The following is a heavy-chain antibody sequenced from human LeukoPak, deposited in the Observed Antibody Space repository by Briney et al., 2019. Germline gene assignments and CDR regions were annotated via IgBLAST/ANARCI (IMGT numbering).Heavy chain of an antibody. CDR1: GFTFSSYA. D-gene: IGHD3-10*01. J-gene: IGHJ3*02. Sequence: GGSLRLSCIGTGFTFSSYAMSWVRQAPGKGLEWVSAISGSGGSTYYADSVKGRFTISRDNSKNTLYLQMNSLRAEDTAVYYRAKDLSSFLSGSGSYYGAFDIWGQGTMVTVSS. CDR3: AKDLSSFLSGSGSYYGAFDI. CDR2: ISGSGGST. V-gene: IGHV3-23*01.